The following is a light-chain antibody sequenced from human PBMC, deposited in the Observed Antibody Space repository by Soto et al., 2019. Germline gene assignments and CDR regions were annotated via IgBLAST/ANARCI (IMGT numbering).Light chain of an antibody. CDR2: GAS. CDR1: QSVTSTY. Sequence: EIVLTQSPGTLSLSPGERATLYCRASQSVTSTYLAWYQQKPGQAPRLLIYGASSRATGIPGRFSGSGSGTDLSISITALEPEEYAVYYCQHHDKSPLTLGRGTKVEIK. J-gene: IGKJ4*01. CDR3: QHHDKSPLT. V-gene: IGKV3-20*01.